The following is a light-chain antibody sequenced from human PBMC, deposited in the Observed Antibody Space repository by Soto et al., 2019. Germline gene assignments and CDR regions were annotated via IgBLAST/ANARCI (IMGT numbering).Light chain of an antibody. CDR1: QSIRSSY. J-gene: IGKJ1*01. CDR2: LAS. Sequence: ETVLTQSPGTLSLSPGERATLSCRASQSIRSSYLAWYQQKPGQAPRLLIYLASNRAAGVPARFSGSGSGTDFTLTISDVEPEDFAVYYCHQRQSWPRTFGQGTTVDIK. CDR3: HQRQSWPRT. V-gene: IGKV3-11*01.